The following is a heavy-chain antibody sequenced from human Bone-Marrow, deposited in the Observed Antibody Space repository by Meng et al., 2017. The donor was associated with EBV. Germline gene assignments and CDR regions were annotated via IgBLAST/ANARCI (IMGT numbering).Heavy chain of an antibody. Sequence: EVQLLESGGGFVQPXGSLSLSCAASGFIFSSYAMRWVRQAPGKGLEWVSGISGSGGSTYYADSVKGRFTISRDNSNNTLYLQMNNLRAEDTAVYYCASTLLRGAPSGYWGQGTLVNVSS. CDR2: ISGSGGST. CDR1: GFIFSSYA. CDR3: ASTLLRGAPSGY. V-gene: IGHV3-23*01. D-gene: IGHD3-10*01. J-gene: IGHJ4*02.